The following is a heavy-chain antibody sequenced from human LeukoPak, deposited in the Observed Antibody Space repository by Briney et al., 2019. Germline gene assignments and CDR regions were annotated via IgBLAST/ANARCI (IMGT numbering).Heavy chain of an antibody. CDR3: ARDTAYYDFWSGYYSD. D-gene: IGHD3-3*01. J-gene: IGHJ4*02. CDR2: ISYDGSNK. Sequence: GGSLRLSCAASGFTFSSYAMHWVRQAPGKGLEWVAVISYDGSNKYYADSVKGRFTISRDNSKNTLYLQMNSLGAEDTAVYYCARDTAYYDFWSGYYSDWGQGTLVTVSS. CDR1: GFTFSSYA. V-gene: IGHV3-30-3*01.